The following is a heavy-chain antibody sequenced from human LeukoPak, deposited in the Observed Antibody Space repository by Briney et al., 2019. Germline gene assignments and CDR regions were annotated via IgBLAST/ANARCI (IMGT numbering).Heavy chain of an antibody. CDR2: INHSGST. CDR1: GGSFSGYY. J-gene: IGHJ6*02. V-gene: IGHV4-34*01. D-gene: IGHD3-3*01. CDR3: ARVRGITIFRVVTYYYYYYGMDV. Sequence: SETLSLTCAVYGGSFSGYYWSWIRQPPGKGLEWIGEINHSGSTNYNPSLKSRVTISVDTSKNQFSLKLSSVTAADTAVYYCARVRGITIFRVVTYYYYYYGMDVWGQGTTVTVSS.